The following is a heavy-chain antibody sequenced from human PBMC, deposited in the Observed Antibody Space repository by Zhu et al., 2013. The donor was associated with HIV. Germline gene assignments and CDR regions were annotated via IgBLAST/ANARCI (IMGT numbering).Heavy chain of an antibody. CDR2: INPDSGAT. J-gene: IGHJ4*02. CDR1: GYAFVGYY. Sequence: AELVQSGTEVKKPGASVKVSCKSSGYAFVGYYMHWVRQAPGQGFEWMGWINPDSGATDYAQKFLGRVSITRDTSIDTAFMEVRRLTPDDTAVYFCARSLGLTFGVVVWGQGTQVTVSS. CDR3: ARSLGLTFGVVV. V-gene: IGHV1-2*02. D-gene: IGHD3-3*01.